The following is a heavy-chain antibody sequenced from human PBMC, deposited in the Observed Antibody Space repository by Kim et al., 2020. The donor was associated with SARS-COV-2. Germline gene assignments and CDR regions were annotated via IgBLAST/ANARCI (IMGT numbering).Heavy chain of an antibody. CDR2: VSAYNGNT. CDR3: ARDTTGTTNYWFDP. CDR1: GYTFSNYG. J-gene: IGHJ5*02. Sequence: ASVKVSCKASGYTFSNYGISWVRQAPGQGLEWMGWVSAYNGNTNYAQKFQGRVTMTTDTSTSTAYMELRSLRSDDTAVYYCARDTTGTTNYWFDPWGQGTLVAVSP. V-gene: IGHV1-18*04. D-gene: IGHD4-4*01.